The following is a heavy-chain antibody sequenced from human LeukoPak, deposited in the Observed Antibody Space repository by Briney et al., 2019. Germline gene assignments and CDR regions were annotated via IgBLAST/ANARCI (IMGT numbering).Heavy chain of an antibody. J-gene: IGHJ4*02. Sequence: ASVTVSCTVSGYSFTSYYMHWVGQPPGQGLEWMGVINPSSGSTNYAQKFKGRVSMTGDTSTSTVFMGLSSLRSEDTAVYYCALGAAATSTGVEFHYWRQGTLVTDSS. CDR1: GYSFTSYY. D-gene: IGHD4/OR15-4a*01. CDR2: INPSSGST. V-gene: IGHV1-46*01. CDR3: ALGAAATSTGVEFHY.